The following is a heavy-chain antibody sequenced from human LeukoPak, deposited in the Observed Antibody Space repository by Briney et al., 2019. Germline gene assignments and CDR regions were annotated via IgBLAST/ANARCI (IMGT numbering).Heavy chain of an antibody. CDR3: AREVSEGFDF. CDR1: GFTFSNYS. V-gene: IGHV3-21*01. Sequence: GGSLRLSCAASGFTFSNYSMNWVRQAPGKGLEWVSSISSSSSYIYYADSVKGRFTISRDNAKNSLYLQVNSLRAEDTALYYCAREVSEGFDFWGQGTLVTVSS. J-gene: IGHJ4*02. D-gene: IGHD3-22*01. CDR2: ISSSSSYI.